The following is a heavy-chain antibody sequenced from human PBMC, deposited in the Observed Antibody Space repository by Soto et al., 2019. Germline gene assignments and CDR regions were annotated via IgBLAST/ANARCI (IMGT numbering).Heavy chain of an antibody. D-gene: IGHD6-19*01. CDR2: ISHLEST. CDR3: ARRLLSPHFYPTVAGNWFDP. V-gene: IGHV4-30-2*03. Sequence: SETLSLTCTLSGASISYGGYSWSWIRQPPGKGLEWIGYISHLESTFYNPSFQSRVTISVDTSKNQFSLKLSSVTAADTAVYYCARRLLSPHFYPTVAGNWFDPWGQGTLVTVSS. CDR1: GASISYGGYS. J-gene: IGHJ5*02.